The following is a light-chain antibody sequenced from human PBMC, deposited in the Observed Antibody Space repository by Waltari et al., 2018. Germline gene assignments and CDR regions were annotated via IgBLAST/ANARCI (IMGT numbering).Light chain of an antibody. V-gene: IGLV2-14*03. CDR2: DVS. CDR3: SSYTSTNTII. Sequence: QSALAQSASVSGSPGQSITISCTGTGSDIGYYNFVSWYQQHPGKAPKLLIFDVSRWSVGVSHRFSGSKSGNTASLTISGLQAEDEADYYCSSYTSTNTIIFGGGTKVTVL. J-gene: IGLJ2*01. CDR1: GSDIGYYNF.